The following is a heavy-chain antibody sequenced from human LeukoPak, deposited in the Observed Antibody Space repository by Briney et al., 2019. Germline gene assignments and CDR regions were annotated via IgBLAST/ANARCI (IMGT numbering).Heavy chain of an antibody. CDR1: GGTFSSYA. D-gene: IGHD2-2*01. V-gene: IGHV1-69*01. CDR2: IIPIFGTA. CDR3: ARVLSQPAYYFDY. Sequence: SVKVSCKASGGTFSSYAISWVRQAPGQGLEWMGGIIPIFGTANYALKFQGRVTITADESTSTAYMELSSLRSEDTAVYYCARVLSQPAYYFDYWGQGTLVTVSS. J-gene: IGHJ4*02.